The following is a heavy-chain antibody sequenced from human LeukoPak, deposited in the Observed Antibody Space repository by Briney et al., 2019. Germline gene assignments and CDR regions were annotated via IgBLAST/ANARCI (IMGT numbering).Heavy chain of an antibody. Sequence: SETLSLTCTVSGGSISSYYWSWIRQPPGKGLEWIGYIYYSGSANYNPSLKSRVTISVDTSKNQFSLKLSSVTAADTAVYYCARYGMGQQLATMYYFDYWGQGTLVTVSS. D-gene: IGHD6-13*01. CDR2: IYYSGSA. V-gene: IGHV4-59*01. CDR3: ARYGMGQQLATMYYFDY. CDR1: GGSISSYY. J-gene: IGHJ4*02.